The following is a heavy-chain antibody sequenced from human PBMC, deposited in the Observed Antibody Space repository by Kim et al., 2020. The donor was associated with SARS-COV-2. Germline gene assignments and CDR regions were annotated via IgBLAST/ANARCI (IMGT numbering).Heavy chain of an antibody. CDR2: IIPIFGTA. J-gene: IGHJ4*02. CDR1: GGTFSSYA. Sequence: SVKVSCKASGGTFSSYAISWVRQAPGQGLEWMGGIIPIFGTANYAQKFQGRVTITADESTSTAYMELSSLRSEDTAVHYCARISPVDTAMADYWGQGTLVTVSS. V-gene: IGHV1-69*13. CDR3: ARISPVDTAMADY. D-gene: IGHD5-18*01.